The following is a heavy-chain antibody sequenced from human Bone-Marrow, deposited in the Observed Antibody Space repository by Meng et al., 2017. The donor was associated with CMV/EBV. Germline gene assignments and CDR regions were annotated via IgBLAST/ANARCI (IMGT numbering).Heavy chain of an antibody. Sequence: GGSTSSSSYYWGWIRQPPGKGLEWIGSIYYSGSTYYNPSLKSRVTISVDTSKNQFSLKLSSVTAADTAVYYCARGAITGTTLSWFDPWGQGTLVTVSS. CDR1: GGSTSSSSYY. V-gene: IGHV4-39*07. CDR3: ARGAITGTTLSWFDP. CDR2: IYYSGST. D-gene: IGHD1-7*01. J-gene: IGHJ5*02.